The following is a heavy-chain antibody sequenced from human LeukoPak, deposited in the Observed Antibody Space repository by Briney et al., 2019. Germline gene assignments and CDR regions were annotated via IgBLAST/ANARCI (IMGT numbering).Heavy chain of an antibody. CDR2: IISIFGTA. Sequence: SVKVSCKASGGTFSSYAISWVRPAPGPGLEWVGGIISIFGTANYAQKFQGRVTITTDESTSTAYMELSSLRSEDTAVYYCAITIFGVVDPYYFDYWGQGTLVTVSS. V-gene: IGHV1-69*05. J-gene: IGHJ4*02. CDR3: AITIFGVVDPYYFDY. CDR1: GGTFSSYA. D-gene: IGHD3-3*01.